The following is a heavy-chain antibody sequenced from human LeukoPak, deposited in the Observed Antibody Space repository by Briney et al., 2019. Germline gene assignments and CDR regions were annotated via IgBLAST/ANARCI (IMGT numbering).Heavy chain of an antibody. Sequence: GGSLRLSCAASGFTFSSYAMSWVRQAPGKGLEWVTPISGSGGYTYYADSVKGRLTISRDSSKNTLYLQMNSLRAEDTAVYYCARSHYYDSSGHIDYWGQGTLVTVSS. CDR3: ARSHYYDSSGHIDY. CDR2: ISGSGGYT. CDR1: GFTFSSYA. J-gene: IGHJ4*02. D-gene: IGHD3-22*01. V-gene: IGHV3-23*01.